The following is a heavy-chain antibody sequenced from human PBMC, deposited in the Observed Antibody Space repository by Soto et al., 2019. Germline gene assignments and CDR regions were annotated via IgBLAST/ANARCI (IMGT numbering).Heavy chain of an antibody. Sequence: PSLTCTVSGGSISSSSYYWGWIRQPPGKGLEWIGSIYYSGSTYYNPSLKSRVTISVDTSKNQFSLKLSSVTAADTAVYYCANGRYDYGGRGYFDYWGQGTLVTVSS. V-gene: IGHV4-39*05. J-gene: IGHJ4*02. D-gene: IGHD4-17*01. CDR1: GGSISSSSYY. CDR3: ANGRYDYGGRGYFDY. CDR2: IYYSGST.